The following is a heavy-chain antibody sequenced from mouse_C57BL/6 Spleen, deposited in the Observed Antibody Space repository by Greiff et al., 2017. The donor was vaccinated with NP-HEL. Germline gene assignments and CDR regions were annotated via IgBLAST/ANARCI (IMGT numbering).Heavy chain of an antibody. J-gene: IGHJ1*03. Sequence: VQLQQPGAELVKPGASVKMSCKASGYTFTSYWITWVKQRPGQGLEWIGDIYPGSGSTNYNEKFKSKATLTVDTSSSTAYMQLSSLTSEDSAVYYCARGDYDERWYCDVWGTGTTVTVSS. CDR2: IYPGSGST. CDR1: GYTFTSYW. V-gene: IGHV1-55*01. CDR3: ARGDYDERWYCDV. D-gene: IGHD2-4*01.